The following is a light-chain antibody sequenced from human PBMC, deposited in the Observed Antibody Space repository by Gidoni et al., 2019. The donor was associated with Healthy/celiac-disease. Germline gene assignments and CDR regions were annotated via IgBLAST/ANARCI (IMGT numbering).Light chain of an antibody. Sequence: EIVLTQSPGTLSLSPGERATLSCRASQSVISSYLAWYQQKPGQAPRLLIYGASSRATGIPDRFSGSGSGTDFTLTISRLEPEDFAVYYCQYGSSPRTFGQGTRLEIK. CDR1: QSVISSY. V-gene: IGKV3-20*01. CDR2: GAS. CDR3: QYGSSPRT. J-gene: IGKJ5*01.